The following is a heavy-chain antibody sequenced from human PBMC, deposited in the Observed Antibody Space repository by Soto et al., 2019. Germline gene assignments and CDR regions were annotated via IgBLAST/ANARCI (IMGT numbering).Heavy chain of an antibody. CDR2: INPSGGST. CDR1: GYTFTSYY. J-gene: IGHJ4*02. CDR3: ARDWSHYYGSGSNNEDY. D-gene: IGHD3-10*01. Sequence: ASVKVSCKASGYTFTSYYMHWVRQAPGQGLEWMGIINPSGGSTSYAQKFQGRVTMTRDTSTSTVYMELSSLRSEDTAVYYCARDWSHYYGSGSNNEDYWGQGTLVTVSS. V-gene: IGHV1-46*01.